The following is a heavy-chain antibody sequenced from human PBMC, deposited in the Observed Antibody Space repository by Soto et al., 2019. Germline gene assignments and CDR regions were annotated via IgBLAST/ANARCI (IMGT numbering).Heavy chain of an antibody. CDR2: IYWDDDK. J-gene: IGHJ4*02. CDR3: ARRYCSGGSCYFLDY. CDR1: GFSLSTSGVG. V-gene: IGHV2-5*02. D-gene: IGHD2-15*01. Sequence: GSGPTLVNPTQTLTLTFTFSGFSLSTSGVGVGWIRQPPGKALEWLALIYWDDDKRYSPSLKSRLTITKDTSKNQVVLTMTNMDPVDTATYYCARRYCSGGSCYFLDYWGQGTLVTVSS.